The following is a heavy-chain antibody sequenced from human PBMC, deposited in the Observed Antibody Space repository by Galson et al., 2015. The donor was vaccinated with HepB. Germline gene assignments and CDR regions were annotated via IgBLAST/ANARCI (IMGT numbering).Heavy chain of an antibody. CDR2: ISAYNGNT. V-gene: IGHV1-18*04. J-gene: IGHJ4*02. D-gene: IGHD1-1*01. CDR3: ARGEHQLLDY. CDR1: GYTFTGYY. Sequence: SVKVSCKASGYTFTGYYMHWVRQAPGQGLEWMGWISAYNGNTNYAQKLQGRVTMTTDTSKSTAYMELRSLRSDDTAVYYCARGEHQLLDYWGQGTLVTVSS.